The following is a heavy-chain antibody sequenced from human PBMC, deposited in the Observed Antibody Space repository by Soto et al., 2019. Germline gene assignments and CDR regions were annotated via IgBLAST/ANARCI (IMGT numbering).Heavy chain of an antibody. Sequence: SETLSLTCTVSGGSISSYYWSWIRQPPGKGLEWIGYIYYSGSTNYNPSLKSRVTISVDTSKNQFSLKLSSVTAADTAVYYCARGGTFTDYGGLDAFDIWGQGTMVTVSS. CDR3: ARGGTFTDYGGLDAFDI. CDR1: GGSISSYY. V-gene: IGHV4-59*01. CDR2: IYYSGST. J-gene: IGHJ3*02. D-gene: IGHD4-17*01.